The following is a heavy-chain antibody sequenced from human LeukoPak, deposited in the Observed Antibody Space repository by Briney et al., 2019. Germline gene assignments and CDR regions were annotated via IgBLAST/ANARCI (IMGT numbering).Heavy chain of an antibody. CDR2: INHSGST. V-gene: IGHV4-34*01. CDR3: ARGVAARHPIDY. Sequence: PSETLSLTCAVYGGSFSGYYWSWIRQPPGKGQEWIGEINHSGSTNYNPSLKSRVTISVDTSKNQFSLKLSSVTAADTAVYYCARGVAARHPIDYWGQGTLVTVSS. D-gene: IGHD6-6*01. CDR1: GGSFSGYY. J-gene: IGHJ4*02.